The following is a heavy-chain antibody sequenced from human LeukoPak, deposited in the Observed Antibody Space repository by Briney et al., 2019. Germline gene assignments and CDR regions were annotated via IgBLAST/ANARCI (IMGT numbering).Heavy chain of an antibody. D-gene: IGHD4-17*01. CDR1: GGSISSGGYY. J-gene: IGHJ5*02. CDR3: ARVHYGDYGGWFDP. CDR2: IYYSGST. V-gene: IGHV4-31*03. Sequence: PSETLSLTCTVSGGSISSGGYYWSWIRQHPGKGLEWIGYIYYSGSTYYNPSLKSRVTISVDTSKNQFSLKLSSVTAADTAVYYCARVHYGDYGGWFDPWGQGTLVTVSS.